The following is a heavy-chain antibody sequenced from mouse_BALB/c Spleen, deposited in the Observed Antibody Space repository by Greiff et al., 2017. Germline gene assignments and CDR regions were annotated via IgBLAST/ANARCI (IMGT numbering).Heavy chain of an antibody. CDR3: ARGHYYGGYFDY. V-gene: IGHV1-87*01. CDR1: GYTFTSYW. D-gene: IGHD1-2*01. J-gene: IGHJ2*01. CDR2: IYPGDGDT. Sequence: QVQLQQSGAELARPGASVKLSCKASGYTFTSYWMQWVKQRPGQGLEWIGAIYPGDGDTRYTQKFKGKATLTADKSSSTAYMQLSSLASEDSAVYYCARGHYYGGYFDYWGQGTTLTVSS.